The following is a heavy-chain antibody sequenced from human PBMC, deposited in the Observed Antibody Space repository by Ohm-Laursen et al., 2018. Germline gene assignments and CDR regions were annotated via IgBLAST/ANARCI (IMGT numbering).Heavy chain of an antibody. CDR2: ISGSSNFI. Sequence: SLRLSCSASGFTFSSYTMNWVRQAPGQGLECVSSISGSSNFIYYAGSVKGRFTISRDNAKNSLYLQMNSLRAEDTAVYYCARGLYSYDSSGYPALWGQGTLVTVSS. J-gene: IGHJ4*02. CDR3: ARGLYSYDSSGYPAL. CDR1: GFTFSSYT. V-gene: IGHV3-21*01. D-gene: IGHD3-22*01.